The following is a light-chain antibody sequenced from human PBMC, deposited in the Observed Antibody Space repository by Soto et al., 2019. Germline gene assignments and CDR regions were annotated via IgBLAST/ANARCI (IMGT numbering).Light chain of an antibody. Sequence: DIQMTQSPSSVSASVGDRVTITCRASQGINNWLAWYRQKPGKAPELLIYAVSSLQSGVSSRFSGSGSGADYSLTISSLQPDDFATYYCQQSNSFPHTFGQGTKLEIK. CDR2: AVS. CDR3: QQSNSFPHT. J-gene: IGKJ2*01. CDR1: QGINNW. V-gene: IGKV1-12*01.